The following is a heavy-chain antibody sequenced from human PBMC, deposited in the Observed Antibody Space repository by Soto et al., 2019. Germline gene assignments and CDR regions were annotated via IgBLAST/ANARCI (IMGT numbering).Heavy chain of an antibody. CDR2: INSDGSST. D-gene: IGHD6-6*01. CDR3: ARDSYMGSSSLYYYYGMDV. V-gene: IGHV3-74*01. Sequence: LRLSCAASGFTFSSYWMHWVRQAPGKGLVWVSRINSDGSSTSYAGSVKGRFTISRDNAKNTLYLQMNSLRAEDTAVYYCARDSYMGSSSLYYYYGMDVWGQGTTVTVSS. J-gene: IGHJ6*02. CDR1: GFTFSSYW.